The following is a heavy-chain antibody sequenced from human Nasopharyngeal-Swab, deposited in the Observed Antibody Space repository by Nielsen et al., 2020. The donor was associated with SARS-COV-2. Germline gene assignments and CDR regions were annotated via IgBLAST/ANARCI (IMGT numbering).Heavy chain of an antibody. Sequence: SQTLSLTSSISGDSVSSNSAAWTWIRQSPSRGLEWLVRTYFRSKWLNDYAVSVKSRITINQDTSRNQFSLQLNSVTPEDTAIYYCARGSGTYSDYFDYWGQGTLVSVSS. CDR3: ARGSGTYSDYFDY. CDR2: TYFRSKWLN. J-gene: IGHJ4*02. V-gene: IGHV6-1*01. CDR1: GDSVSSNSAA. D-gene: IGHD1-26*01.